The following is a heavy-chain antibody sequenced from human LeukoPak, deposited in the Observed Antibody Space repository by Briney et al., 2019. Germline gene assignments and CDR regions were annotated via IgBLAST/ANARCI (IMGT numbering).Heavy chain of an antibody. V-gene: IGHV3-66*04. J-gene: IGHJ6*02. CDR3: AGLGYYGMDV. Sequence: GGSLRLSCAASGFIFSSYSMNWVRQAPGKGLEWVSVIYSGGSTYYADSVKGRFTISRDNSKNTLYLQMNSLRAEDTAVYYCAGLGYYGMDVWGQGTTVTVSS. CDR2: IYSGGST. CDR1: GFIFSSYS.